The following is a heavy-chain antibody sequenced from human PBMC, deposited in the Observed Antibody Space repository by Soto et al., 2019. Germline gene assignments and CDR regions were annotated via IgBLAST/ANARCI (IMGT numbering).Heavy chain of an antibody. CDR2: IDHDGPT. Sequence: EVQLVESGGGLVQPGGSLRLSCAGSGFTFSNYWMHWVRQAPGKGLEWVSRIDHDGPTDYADSVRGRFTISRDNGENTLYLQMNSLRPEDTAVYYCVRDSHGDYWGQGTLVTVSS. V-gene: IGHV3-74*01. J-gene: IGHJ4*02. CDR3: VRDSHGDY. CDR1: GFTFSNYW.